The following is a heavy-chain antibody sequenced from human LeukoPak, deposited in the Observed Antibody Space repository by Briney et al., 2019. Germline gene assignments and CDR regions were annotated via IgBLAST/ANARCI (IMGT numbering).Heavy chain of an antibody. V-gene: IGHV3-21*01. CDR3: ARDAGGRTQREGWFDP. CDR2: ISSGGMWI. Sequence: GGSLRLSCAASGFTFSSYSMNWVRQAPGKGLEWLSSISSGGMWIYYADSLKGRFTISRDNAKNSLYLQMKSLRVEDTGVYYCARDAGGRTQREGWFDPWGQGTLVTVSS. D-gene: IGHD1-26*01. CDR1: GFTFSSYS. J-gene: IGHJ5*02.